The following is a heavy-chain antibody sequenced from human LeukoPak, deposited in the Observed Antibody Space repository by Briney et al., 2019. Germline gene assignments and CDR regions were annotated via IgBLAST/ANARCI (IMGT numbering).Heavy chain of an antibody. CDR1: GFTFGNFA. V-gene: IGHV3-30-3*01. CDR3: AREDYYDSSGYYPGGY. D-gene: IGHD3-22*01. Sequence: GGSLRLSCAASGFTFGNFAMSWVRQAPGKGLEWVAVISYDGSNKYYADSVKGRFTISRDNSKNTLYLQMNSLRAEDTAVYYCAREDYYDSSGYYPGGYWGQGTLVTVSS. CDR2: ISYDGSNK. J-gene: IGHJ4*02.